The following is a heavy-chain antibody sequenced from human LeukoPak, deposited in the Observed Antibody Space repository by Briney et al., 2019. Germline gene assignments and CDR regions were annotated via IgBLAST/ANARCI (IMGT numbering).Heavy chain of an antibody. J-gene: IGHJ4*02. V-gene: IGHV3-74*01. CDR2: INSDGSST. CDR3: ARDPPYYYDSSGYLDY. CDR1: GFTFSRYW. D-gene: IGHD3-22*01. Sequence: GGSLRLSCAASGFTFSRYWLHWVRQAPGKGLVWVSRINSDGSSTSYADSVKGRFTISRDNAKNTLYLQMNSLRAEDTAVYYCARDPPYYYDSSGYLDYWGQGTLVTVSS.